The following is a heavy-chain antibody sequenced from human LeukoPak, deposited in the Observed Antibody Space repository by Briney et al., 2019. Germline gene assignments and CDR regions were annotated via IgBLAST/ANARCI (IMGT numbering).Heavy chain of an antibody. Sequence: GGSLRLSCAASGFTFSNFGMHWVRQAPGKGLEWVAVISYDGSNYHYADSVKGRFTISRDNSMNTLYLQMNSLRAEDTAVYYCARDAGNFDYWGQGTLVTVSS. CDR2: ISYDGSNY. CDR3: ARDAGNFDY. CDR1: GFTFSNFG. V-gene: IGHV3-30*03. J-gene: IGHJ4*02.